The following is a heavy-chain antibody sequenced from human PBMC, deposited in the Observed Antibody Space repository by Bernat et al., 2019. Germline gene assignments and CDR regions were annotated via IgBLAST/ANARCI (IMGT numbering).Heavy chain of an antibody. J-gene: IGHJ4*02. CDR3: ARDLVGAGYFDY. CDR1: GFMFTSSA. CDR2: IVPVDGKT. Sequence: QFLLVQSGSSLKKPGASFPLSCKGFGFMFTSSAIHWVRQAPGQGLEWMGCIVPVDGKTYYSQRFQDKVTITRDTSASTAYVDVSRLTPEDTAVYYCARDLVGAGYFDYWGQGALVTVSS. D-gene: IGHD3-10*01. V-gene: IGHV1-3*01.